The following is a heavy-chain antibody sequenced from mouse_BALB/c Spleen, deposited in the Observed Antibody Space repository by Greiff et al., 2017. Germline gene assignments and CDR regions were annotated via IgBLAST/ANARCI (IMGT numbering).Heavy chain of an antibody. CDR2: ISSGGSYT. D-gene: IGHD1-1*02. Sequence: EVMLVESGGGLVKPGGSLKLSCAASGFTFSSYTMSWVRQTPEKRLEWVATISSGGSYTYYPDSVKGRFTISRDNAKNTLYLQMSSLKSEDTAMYYCTRDRGNPMALDYWGQGTTLTVSS. CDR3: TRDRGNPMALDY. J-gene: IGHJ2*01. CDR1: GFTFSSYT. V-gene: IGHV5-6-4*01.